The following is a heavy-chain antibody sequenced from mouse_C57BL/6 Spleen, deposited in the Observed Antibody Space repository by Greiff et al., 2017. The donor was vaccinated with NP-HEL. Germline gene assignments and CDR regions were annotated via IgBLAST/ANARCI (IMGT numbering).Heavy chain of an antibody. CDR1: GFTFSDYG. J-gene: IGHJ1*03. CDR2: ISSGSSTI. Sequence: VQLKESGGGLVKPGGSLKLSCAASGFTFSDYGMHWVRQAPEKGLEWVAYISSGSSTIYYADTVKGRFTISRDNAKNTLFLQMTSLRSEDTAMYYCARPYGSSYVLWYFDVWGTGTTVTVSS. V-gene: IGHV5-17*01. CDR3: ARPYGSSYVLWYFDV. D-gene: IGHD1-1*01.